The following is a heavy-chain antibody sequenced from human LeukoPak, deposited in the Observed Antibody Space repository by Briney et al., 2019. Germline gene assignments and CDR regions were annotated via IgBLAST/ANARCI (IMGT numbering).Heavy chain of an antibody. V-gene: IGHV1-69*04. CDR2: IIPILGIA. Sequence: SVKVSCKAFGGTFSSDTISWVRQAPGQGLQWMGRIIPILGIANYPQKFQGRITITADKSTSTDYMELSSLRSEDTAVYYCVRDSVGAIIDYWGQGTLVTVSS. CDR3: VRDSVGAIIDY. CDR1: GGTFSSDT. D-gene: IGHD1-26*01. J-gene: IGHJ4*02.